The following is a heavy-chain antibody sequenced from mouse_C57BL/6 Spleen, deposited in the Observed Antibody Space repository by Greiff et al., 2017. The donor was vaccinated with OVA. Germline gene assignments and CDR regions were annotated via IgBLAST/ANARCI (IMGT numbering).Heavy chain of an antibody. D-gene: IGHD2-3*01. CDR2: IHPNSGST. CDR3: AIWGDGYYFAY. CDR1: GFNIKNTY. J-gene: IGHJ3*01. Sequence: QVQLQQSVAELVRPGASVKLSCTASGFNIKNTYMHWVKQRPGQGLEWIGMIHPNSGSTNYNEKFKSKATLTVDKSSSTAYMQLSSLTSEDSAVYYCAIWGDGYYFAYWGQGTLVTVSA. V-gene: IGHV1-64*01.